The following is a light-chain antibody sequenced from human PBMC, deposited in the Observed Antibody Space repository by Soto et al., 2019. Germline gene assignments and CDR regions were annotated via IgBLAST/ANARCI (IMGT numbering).Light chain of an antibody. Sequence: DIQVTPSPSTLSASVGDRVTITCRASQSISSWLAWYQQKPGKAPKLLIYKASSLESGVPSRFSGSGSGTEFTLTISSLQPDDFATYYCQQYNSYVTVGGGTKVEIK. CDR3: QQYNSYVT. CDR2: KAS. J-gene: IGKJ4*01. CDR1: QSISSW. V-gene: IGKV1-5*03.